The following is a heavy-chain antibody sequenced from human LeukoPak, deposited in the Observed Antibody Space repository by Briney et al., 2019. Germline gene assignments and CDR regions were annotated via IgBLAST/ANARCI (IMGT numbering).Heavy chain of an antibody. D-gene: IGHD1-26*01. CDR3: ARQSGGTYQDFDY. J-gene: IGHJ4*02. Sequence: SETLSLTCTVSGGSISTSAYYWGWIRQPPGKGLEWIGSFYSSGTTYYYPSLKSRLTISVDTAKNQFSLNLSSVIAADTAVYYCARQSGGTYQDFDYWGRGILVTVSS. CDR1: GGSISTSAYY. CDR2: FYSSGTT. V-gene: IGHV4-39*01.